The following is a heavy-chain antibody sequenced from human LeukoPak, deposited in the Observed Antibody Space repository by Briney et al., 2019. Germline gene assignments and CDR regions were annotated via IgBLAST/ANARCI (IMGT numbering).Heavy chain of an antibody. J-gene: IGHJ4*02. D-gene: IGHD3-22*01. CDR3: AKGSQVVITSPFDY. Sequence: GGSLRLSCAASGFTFDDYAMHWVRQAPGKGLEWVSGISWNSGSIGYADSVKGRFTISRDNAKNSLYLQMNSLRAEDTALYYCAKGSQVVITSPFDYWGQGTLVTVSS. V-gene: IGHV3-9*01. CDR2: ISWNSGSI. CDR1: GFTFDDYA.